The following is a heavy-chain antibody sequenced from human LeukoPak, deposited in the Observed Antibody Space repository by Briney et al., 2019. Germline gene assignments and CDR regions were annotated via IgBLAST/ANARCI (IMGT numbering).Heavy chain of an antibody. J-gene: IGHJ4*02. CDR1: GDSTGSGSYC. Sequence: PSETLSLTCTVSGDSTGSGSYCWGWIRQPPGKGLEWIGNLRYTGNTYYNPSLKSRVTILVDMPKNQFSLNLSSVTAADTAIYYCARRRGYSSYSDWGQGTLVTVSS. V-gene: IGHV4-39*01. CDR3: ARRRGYSSYSD. CDR2: LRYTGNT. D-gene: IGHD3-3*01.